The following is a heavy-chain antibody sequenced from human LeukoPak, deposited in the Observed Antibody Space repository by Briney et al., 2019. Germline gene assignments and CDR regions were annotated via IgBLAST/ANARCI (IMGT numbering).Heavy chain of an antibody. Sequence: GASVKVSCKASGYTFTGYHMHWVRQAPGQGLEWMGWINPNSGGTNYAQKFQGRVTMTRDTSISTAYMELSRLRSDDTAVYYCARGRAVVAASDNWFDPWGQGTLVTVSS. CDR3: ARGRAVVAASDNWFDP. D-gene: IGHD2-15*01. CDR1: GYTFTGYH. V-gene: IGHV1-2*02. CDR2: INPNSGGT. J-gene: IGHJ5*02.